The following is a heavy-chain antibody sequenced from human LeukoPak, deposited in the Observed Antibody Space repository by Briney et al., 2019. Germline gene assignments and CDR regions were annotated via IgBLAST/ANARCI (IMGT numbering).Heavy chain of an antibody. D-gene: IGHD1-26*01. Sequence: ASVKVSCKASGYSSTDYYIYWVRQAPGQGIEWMGWIKPNSGNTNYVQKLEGRVTMTRDTSISTAYMELSRLRSDDTAVYYCATKKYSGSFYAFWGQGTLVTVSS. V-gene: IGHV1-2*02. CDR3: ATKKYSGSFYAF. CDR1: GYSSTDYY. J-gene: IGHJ4*02. CDR2: IKPNSGNT.